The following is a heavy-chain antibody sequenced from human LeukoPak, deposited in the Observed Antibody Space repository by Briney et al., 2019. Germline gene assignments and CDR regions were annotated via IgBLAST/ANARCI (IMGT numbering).Heavy chain of an antibody. CDR1: GFTFDDYA. J-gene: IGHJ4*02. V-gene: IGHV3-9*01. Sequence: GGSLRLSCAASGFTFDDYAMHWVRQAPGKGLEWVSGISWNSGSIGYADSVKGRFTISRDNAKNSLYLQMNSLRAEDTALYYCAKDRYSYGEHYFDYWGQGTLVTVSS. CDR2: ISWNSGSI. CDR3: AKDRYSYGEHYFDY. D-gene: IGHD5-18*01.